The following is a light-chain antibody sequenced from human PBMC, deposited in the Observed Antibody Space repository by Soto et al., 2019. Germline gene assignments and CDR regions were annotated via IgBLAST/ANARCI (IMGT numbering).Light chain of an antibody. J-gene: IGLJ3*02. CDR1: SSDVGAYNY. CDR3: NSYAGSYKWV. CDR2: DVN. V-gene: IGLV2-8*01. Sequence: QSALTQPPSASGSPGQSVTISCTGTSSDVGAYNYVSWYQQHPGKAPQLLIYDVNKRPSGVPDRFSGSKSGNTASLTVSGLQAADEADYSCNSYAGSYKWVFGGGTKLTV.